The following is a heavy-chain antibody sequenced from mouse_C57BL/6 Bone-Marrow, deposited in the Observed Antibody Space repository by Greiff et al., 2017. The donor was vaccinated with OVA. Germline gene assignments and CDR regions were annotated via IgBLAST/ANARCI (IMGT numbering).Heavy chain of an antibody. CDR2: IYPGDGDT. J-gene: IGHJ3*01. Sequence: VKLQESGAELVKPGASVKISCKASGYAFSSYWMHWVKQRPGQGLEWIGQIYPGDGDTNYNGKFKGKATLTADKSSSTAYMQLSSLTSEDSAVYFCARGAYWGQGTLVTVSA. CDR1: GYAFSSYW. CDR3: ARGAY. V-gene: IGHV1-80*01.